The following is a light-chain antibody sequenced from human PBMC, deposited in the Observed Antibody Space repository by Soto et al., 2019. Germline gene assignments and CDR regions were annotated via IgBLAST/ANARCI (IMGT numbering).Light chain of an antibody. V-gene: IGKV3D-7*01. CDR1: QSVSSSY. CDR2: GAS. Sequence: EIVMTQSPATLSLSPGERSTLSCSASQSVSSSYLSWYQQKPGQAPRLLIYGASTRATGIPARFSGSGSGTDFTLTISSLQPEDFAVYYCQQDYNLPLTFGGGTKV. CDR3: QQDYNLPLT. J-gene: IGKJ4*01.